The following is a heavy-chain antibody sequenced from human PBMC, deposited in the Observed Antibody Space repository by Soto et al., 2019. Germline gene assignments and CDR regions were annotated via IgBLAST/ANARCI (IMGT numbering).Heavy chain of an antibody. V-gene: IGHV1-2*02. CDR2: INPNSGGT. CDR3: ARSSPIGGTVVVITNPLGY. D-gene: IGHD3-22*01. CDR1: GYTFTGYY. J-gene: IGHJ1*01. Sequence: ASVKVSCKASGYTFTGYYMHWVRQAPGQGLEWMGWINPNSGGTNYAQKFQGRVTMTRDTSISTAYMELSRLRSDDTAVYYCARSSPIGGTVVVITNPLGYWGQGTLVTVYS.